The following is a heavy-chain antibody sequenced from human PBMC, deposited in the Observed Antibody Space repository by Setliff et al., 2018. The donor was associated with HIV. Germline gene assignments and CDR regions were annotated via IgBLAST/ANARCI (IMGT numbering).Heavy chain of an antibody. D-gene: IGHD3-10*01. CDR1: GFTFSSYG. Sequence: PGGSLRLSCAASGFTFSSYGMHWVRQAPGKGLEWVAVISYDGSNKYYADSVKGRFTISRDNSKNTLYLQMNSLRAEDTAVYYCARNRDYYGSGSYGYWGQGTLVTVSS. J-gene: IGHJ4*02. CDR2: ISYDGSNK. V-gene: IGHV3-33*05. CDR3: ARNRDYYGSGSYGY.